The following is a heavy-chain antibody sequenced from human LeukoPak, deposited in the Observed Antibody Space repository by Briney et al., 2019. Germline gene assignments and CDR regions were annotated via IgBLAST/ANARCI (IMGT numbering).Heavy chain of an antibody. CDR2: IKQDGSEK. CDR3: ARKGSRRPSPEGV. J-gene: IGHJ4*02. D-gene: IGHD1-14*01. V-gene: IGHV3-7*03. Sequence: GGSLRLSCAASGFSFSSYGMHWVRQAPGKGLEWVADIKQDGSEKYYVDSVKGRFTISRDNAKNSLYLQMNSLRVEDTAVYYCARKGSRRPSPEGVWGQGSLVTVSS. CDR1: GFSFSSYG.